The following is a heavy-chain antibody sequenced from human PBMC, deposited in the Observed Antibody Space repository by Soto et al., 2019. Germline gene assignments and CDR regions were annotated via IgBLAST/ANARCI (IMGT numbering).Heavy chain of an antibody. CDR2: IIPIFGTA. D-gene: IGHD3-22*01. J-gene: IGHJ4*02. V-gene: IGHV1-69*01. CDR1: GGTFSSYA. CDR3: ARAKADISGGYYHFDY. Sequence: QVQLVQSGAEVKKPGSSVKASCKASGGTFSSYAISWVRQAPGQGLEWMGGIIPIFGTANYAQKFQGRVTITADESTSTAYMELSSLRSEDTAVYYCARAKADISGGYYHFDYWGQGTLVTVSS.